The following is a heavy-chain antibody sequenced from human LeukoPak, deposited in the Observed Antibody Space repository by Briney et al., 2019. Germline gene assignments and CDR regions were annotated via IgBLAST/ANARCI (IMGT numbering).Heavy chain of an antibody. Sequence: SVKVSCKAAGGTFSSYAISWVRQAPGQGLEWMGGIIPIFGTANYAQKFQGRVTITADKSTSTAYMELSSLRSEDTAVYYCARDLGGSSWYGVYYYYGMDVWGKGTTVTVSS. CDR2: IIPIFGTA. CDR1: GGTFSSYA. J-gene: IGHJ6*04. D-gene: IGHD6-13*01. V-gene: IGHV1-69*06. CDR3: ARDLGGSSWYGVYYYYGMDV.